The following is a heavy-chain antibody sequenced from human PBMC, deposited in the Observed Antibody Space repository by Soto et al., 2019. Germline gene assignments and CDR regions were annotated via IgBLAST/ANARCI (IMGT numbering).Heavy chain of an antibody. CDR2: ISGSGGST. Sequence: GGSLRLSCAASGFTFSSYAMSWVRQAPGKGLEWVSAISGSGGSTYYADSVKGRFTISRDNSKNTLYLQMNSLRAEDTAVYYCATAKTQCPTGYFQHWGQGTLVTVSS. CDR1: GFTFSSYA. D-gene: IGHD6-19*01. V-gene: IGHV3-23*01. J-gene: IGHJ1*01. CDR3: ATAKTQCPTGYFQH.